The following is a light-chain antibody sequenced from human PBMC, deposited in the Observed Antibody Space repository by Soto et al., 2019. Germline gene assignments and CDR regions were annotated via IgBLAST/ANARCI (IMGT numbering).Light chain of an antibody. CDR3: QQYGSSRST. Sequence: EIVLTQSPGTLSLSPGERATLSCRASQSVSSCYLAWYQQKPGQAPRLLIYGASSRATGIPDRFSGSGPGTDFTLTISRLEPEDFAVYYCQQYGSSRSTFGQGTRLEIK. CDR1: QSVSSCY. V-gene: IGKV3-20*01. J-gene: IGKJ5*01. CDR2: GAS.